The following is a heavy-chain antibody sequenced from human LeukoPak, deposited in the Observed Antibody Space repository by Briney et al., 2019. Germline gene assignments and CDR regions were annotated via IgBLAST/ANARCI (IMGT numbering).Heavy chain of an antibody. CDR2: ISGSGGST. Sequence: PGGSLRLSGAASGFPFSSYAMSWVRQAPGKGLEWVSAISGSGGSTYYADSVKGRFTISRDNSKNTLYLQMNSLRAEDTAVYYCAKVPMGIAARSNYWGQGTLVTVSS. CDR1: GFPFSSYA. V-gene: IGHV3-23*01. D-gene: IGHD6-13*01. J-gene: IGHJ4*02. CDR3: AKVPMGIAARSNY.